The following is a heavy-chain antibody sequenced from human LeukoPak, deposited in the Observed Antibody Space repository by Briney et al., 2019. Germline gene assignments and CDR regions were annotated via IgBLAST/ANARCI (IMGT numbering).Heavy chain of an antibody. CDR2: IYYSGST. D-gene: IGHD5-18*01. CDR3: AKDDGNSFIWNPFDN. J-gene: IGHJ4*02. CDR1: GGSISSSSYY. V-gene: IGHV4-39*07. Sequence: SETLSLTCTVSGGSISSSSYYWGWIRQPPGKGLEWIGSIYYSGSTYYNPSLKSRVTISVDTSKNQFSLKLSSVTAADTAVYYCAKDDGNSFIWNPFDNWGQGTLVTVSS.